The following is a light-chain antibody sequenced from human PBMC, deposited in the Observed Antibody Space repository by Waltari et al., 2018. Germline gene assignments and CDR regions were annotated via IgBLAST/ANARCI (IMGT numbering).Light chain of an antibody. CDR2: TLS. CDR1: QSLLDSDDGNTY. Sequence: DIVMTQTPLSLPVTPGEPASISCRSSQSLLDSDDGNTYLDWYLQKPGQSPQLLIYTLSYRAFGVPDRFSGSGSGTDFTLKISRVEAEDVGVYYCMQRIEWGFTFGPGTKVDIK. V-gene: IGKV2-40*01. CDR3: MQRIEWGFT. J-gene: IGKJ3*01.